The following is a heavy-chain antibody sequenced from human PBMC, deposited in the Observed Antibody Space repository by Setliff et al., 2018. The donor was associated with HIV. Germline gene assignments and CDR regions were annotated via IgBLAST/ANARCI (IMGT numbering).Heavy chain of an antibody. D-gene: IGHD3-3*01. CDR3: VSLPASYDFWSGDDRDWYFDV. CDR2: IYHSGST. J-gene: IGHJ2*01. CDR1: GVSISSGTYY. Sequence: SETLSLTCTVSGVSISSGTYYWGWVRQPPGKGLEWIGSIYHSGSTYYNPPLNGRVTISVDTSNNQFSPKLNSVTAADTAVYYCVSLPASYDFWSGDDRDWYFDVWGRGTLVTVSS. V-gene: IGHV4-39*01.